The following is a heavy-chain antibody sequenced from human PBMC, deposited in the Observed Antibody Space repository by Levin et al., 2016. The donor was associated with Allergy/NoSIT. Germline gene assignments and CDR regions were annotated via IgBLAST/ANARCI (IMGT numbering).Heavy chain of an antibody. CDR2: IWYDGSNK. J-gene: IGHJ3*02. CDR3: VRDRDLHSYESSTTFDI. V-gene: IGHV3-33*01. CDR1: GFTFTTYG. Sequence: GGSLRLSCAASGFTFTTYGLDWVRQAPGKGLEWVAVIWYDGSNKYYADSVKGRFTISRDNSKNTLYLQMNSLRAEDTAVYYCVRDRDLHSYESSTTFDIWGQGTMVTVSS. D-gene: IGHD3-22*01.